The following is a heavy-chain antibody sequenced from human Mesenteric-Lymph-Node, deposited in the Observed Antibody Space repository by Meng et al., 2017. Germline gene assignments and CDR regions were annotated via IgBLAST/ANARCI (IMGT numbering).Heavy chain of an antibody. V-gene: IGHV3-48*01. CDR3: VRDQPGDLGPDH. D-gene: IGHD1-1*01. Sequence: GESLKISCAASGFTFSSYAMHWVRQAPGKGLEWISYIRSSGNDIYYADSVRGRFTMSRDTAKNSLYLQMNSLRAEDTAVYYCVRDQPGDLGPDHWGQGTLVTVSS. CDR2: IRSSGNDI. J-gene: IGHJ5*02. CDR1: GFTFSSYA.